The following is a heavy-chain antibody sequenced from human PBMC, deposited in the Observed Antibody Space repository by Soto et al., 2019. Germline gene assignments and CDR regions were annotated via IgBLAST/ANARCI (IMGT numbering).Heavy chain of an antibody. J-gene: IGHJ6*02. V-gene: IGHV4-4*02. CDR1: GGSITSSDW. CDR2: IYHSGST. Sequence: PSETLSLTCAVSGGSITSSDWWSWVRQPPGQGLEWIGEIYHSGSTKSNTSLKSRVTISVDKTKNQVSLKLSSVTAADTAVYYCARVGYCSGGSCPVYYGMDVWGHGTTVTHSS. CDR3: ARVGYCSGGSCPVYYGMDV. D-gene: IGHD2-15*01.